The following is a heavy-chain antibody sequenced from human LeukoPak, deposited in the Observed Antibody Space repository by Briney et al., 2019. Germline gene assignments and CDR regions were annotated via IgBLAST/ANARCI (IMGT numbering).Heavy chain of an antibody. V-gene: IGHV3-49*04. CDR3: TRAREGYAINDAFDI. CDR1: GFTFGDYA. Sequence: GGSLRLSCTASGFTFGDYAMSWVRQAPGKGLEWVGFIRRKAYGGTTEYAASVKGRFTISRDDSKSIAYLQMNSLKAEDTAVYYCTRAREGYAINDAFDIWGQGTMVTVSS. D-gene: IGHD5-12*01. CDR2: IRRKAYGGTT. J-gene: IGHJ3*02.